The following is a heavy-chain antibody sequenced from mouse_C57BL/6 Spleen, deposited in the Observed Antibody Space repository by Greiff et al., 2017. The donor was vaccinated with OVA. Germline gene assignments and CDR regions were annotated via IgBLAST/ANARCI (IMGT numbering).Heavy chain of an antibody. CDR2: INPNNGGT. J-gene: IGHJ4*01. Sequence: EVQLQQSGPELVKPGASVKMSCKASGYTFTDYNMHWVKQSHGKSLEWIGYINPNNGGTSYNQKFKGKATLTVNKSSSTAYMELRSLTSEDSAVYYCATGVAKGDAMDYWGQGTSVTVSS. CDR1: GYTFTDYN. V-gene: IGHV1-22*01. CDR3: ATGVAKGDAMDY. D-gene: IGHD1-1*01.